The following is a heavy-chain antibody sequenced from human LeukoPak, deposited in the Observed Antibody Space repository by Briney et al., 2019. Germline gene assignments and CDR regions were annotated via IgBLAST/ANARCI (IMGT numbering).Heavy chain of an antibody. J-gene: IGHJ4*02. D-gene: IGHD2-2*02. V-gene: IGHV4-59*08. CDR3: ARGYQDIVVVPAAILDFDY. CDR1: GGSISSYY. CDR2: IYYSGST. Sequence: SETLSLTCTVSGGSISSYYWSWIRQPPGKGLEWIGYIYYSGSTNYNPSLKSRVTISVDTSKNQFSLKLSSVTAADTAVYYCARGYQDIVVVPAAILDFDYWGQGTLVTVSS.